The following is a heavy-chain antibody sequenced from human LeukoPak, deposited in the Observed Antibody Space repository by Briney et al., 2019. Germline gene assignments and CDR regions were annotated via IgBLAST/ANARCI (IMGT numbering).Heavy chain of an antibody. V-gene: IGHV3-48*04. Sequence: GGSLRLSCAASGFTFSSYSMNRVRQAPGKGLEWVSYISSSSSTIYYADSVKGRFTISRDNAKNSLYLQMNSLRAEDTAVYYCASLMYYDILTGPEDYFDYWGQGTLVTVSS. J-gene: IGHJ4*02. D-gene: IGHD3-9*01. CDR2: ISSSSSTI. CDR3: ASLMYYDILTGPEDYFDY. CDR1: GFTFSSYS.